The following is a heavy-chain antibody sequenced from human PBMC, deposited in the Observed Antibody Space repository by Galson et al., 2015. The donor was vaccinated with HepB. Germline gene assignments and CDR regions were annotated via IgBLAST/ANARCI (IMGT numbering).Heavy chain of an antibody. CDR3: AAGFSNYYDSSGYYGGWAAFDI. CDR1: GFTFTSSA. J-gene: IGHJ3*02. D-gene: IGHD3-22*01. CDR2: IVVGSGNT. V-gene: IGHV1-58*01. Sequence: SVKVSCKASGFTFTSSAVQWVRQARGQRLEWIGWIVVGSGNTNYAQKFQERVTITRDMSTSTAYMELSSLRSEDTAVYYCAAGFSNYYDSSGYYGGWAAFDIWGQETMVTVSS.